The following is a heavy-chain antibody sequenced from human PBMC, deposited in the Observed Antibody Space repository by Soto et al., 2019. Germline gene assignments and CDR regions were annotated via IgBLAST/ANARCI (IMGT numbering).Heavy chain of an antibody. V-gene: IGHV3-23*01. CDR3: TEGAWSGGSYDRCHM. D-gene: IGHD6-19*01. J-gene: IGHJ3*02. Sequence: EVQLLESGGGLVQPGGSLRLSCAASGFSFSNYGMSWVRQAPGKGPEWVSIISTDGGTTHYADSVKGRFTISRDNSKNTLELHMTSLRAEDPAVYYCTEGAWSGGSYDRCHMWGEVTMVPVFS. CDR1: GFSFSNYG. CDR2: ISTDGGTT.